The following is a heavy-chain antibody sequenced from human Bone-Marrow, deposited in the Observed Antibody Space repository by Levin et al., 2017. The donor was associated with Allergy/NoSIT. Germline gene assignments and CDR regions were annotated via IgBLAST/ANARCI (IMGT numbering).Heavy chain of an antibody. D-gene: IGHD5-12*01. Sequence: KSSETLSLTCTVSGGSISSSSYYWGWIRQPPGKGLEWIGSIYYSGSTYYNPSLKSRVTISVDTSKNQFSLKLSSVTAADTAVYYCARHVSGYGHFDYWGQGTLVTVSS. CDR2: IYYSGST. J-gene: IGHJ4*02. CDR1: GGSISSSSYY. CDR3: ARHVSGYGHFDY. V-gene: IGHV4-39*01.